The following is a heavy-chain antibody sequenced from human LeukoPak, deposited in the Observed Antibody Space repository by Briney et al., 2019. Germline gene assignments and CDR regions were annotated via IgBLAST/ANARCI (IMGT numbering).Heavy chain of an antibody. V-gene: IGHV3-30*18. D-gene: IGHD5-12*01. CDR2: ISYDGSNK. J-gene: IGHJ4*02. CDR3: AKDVFKWLRYFDY. CDR1: GFTLSSYG. Sequence: GGSLRLSCAASGFTLSSYGMHWVRQAPGKGLEWVAVISYDGSNKYYADSVKGRFTISRDNSKNTLYLQMNSLRAEDTAVYYCAKDVFKWLRYFDYWGQGTLVTVSS.